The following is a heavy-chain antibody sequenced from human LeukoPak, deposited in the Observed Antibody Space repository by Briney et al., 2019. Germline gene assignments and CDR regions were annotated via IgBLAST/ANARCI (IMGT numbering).Heavy chain of an antibody. J-gene: IGHJ3*02. Sequence: SETLSLTCTVSGGSISTYYWSWIRQPPGRGLEWIGYINYSGSTNNNPSLKSRVTISVDTSKNQFSLKLRSVTAADTAVYYCARGATYYDSSRYYYHAFDIWGQGTMVTVSS. D-gene: IGHD3-22*01. CDR2: INYSGST. CDR1: GGSISTYY. CDR3: ARGATYYDSSRYYYHAFDI. V-gene: IGHV4-59*01.